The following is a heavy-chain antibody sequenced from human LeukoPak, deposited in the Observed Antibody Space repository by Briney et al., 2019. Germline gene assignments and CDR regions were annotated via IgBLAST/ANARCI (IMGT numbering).Heavy chain of an antibody. V-gene: IGHV1-2*02. D-gene: IGHD3-10*01. CDR3: ARAVGYGSGTYRQYYFDY. CDR1: GYTFTGYY. Sequence: ASVKVSCKASGYTFTGYYIHWVGQAPGQGLEWMGWINPNSGGTNYAQNFQGRVTMSRDTSISTAYMDLSRLISDDTAVYYCARAVGYGSGTYRQYYFDYWGQGTLVTVSS. CDR2: INPNSGGT. J-gene: IGHJ4*02.